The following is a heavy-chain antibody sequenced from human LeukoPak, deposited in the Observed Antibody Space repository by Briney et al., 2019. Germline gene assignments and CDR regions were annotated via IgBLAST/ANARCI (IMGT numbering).Heavy chain of an antibody. CDR3: ARDRGDFYFDY. V-gene: IGHV1-69*13. D-gene: IGHD3-3*01. CDR1: GYTFTGYY. CDR2: IIPIFGTA. Sequence: GASVKVSCKSSGYTFTGYYMHWVRQAPGQGLEWMGGIIPIFGTANYAQKFQGRVTITADESTSTAYMELSSLRSEDTAVYYCARDRGDFYFDYWGQGTLVTVSS. J-gene: IGHJ4*02.